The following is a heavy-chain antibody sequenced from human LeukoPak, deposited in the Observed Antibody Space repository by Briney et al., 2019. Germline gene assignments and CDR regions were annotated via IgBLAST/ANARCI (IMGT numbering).Heavy chain of an antibody. D-gene: IGHD3-10*01. CDR3: ARESYDSGSYYNNWFDP. CDR2: ISSSSSYI. CDR1: GFTFSSYS. J-gene: IGHJ5*02. Sequence: PGGSLRLSCAASGFTFSSYSMNWVRQAPGKGLEWVSSISSSSSYIYYADSVKGRFTISRDNAKNSLYLQMNSLRAEDTAVYYCARESYDSGSYYNNWFDPWGQEPRSPSPQ. V-gene: IGHV3-21*01.